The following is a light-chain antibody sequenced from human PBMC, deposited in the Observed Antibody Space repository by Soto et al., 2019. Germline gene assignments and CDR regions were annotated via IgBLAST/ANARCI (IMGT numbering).Light chain of an antibody. Sequence: DVQMTQSPSSLSASVGDRVTITCRASQSINNWLAWYQQKPGKAPKFLIYDASTLETGVPSRFSGSASGTEFTITLSGLQPEDVASYYCQKYDTYPLTFGGGTRVELK. J-gene: IGKJ4*01. CDR3: QKYDTYPLT. CDR2: DAS. V-gene: IGKV1-5*01. CDR1: QSINNW.